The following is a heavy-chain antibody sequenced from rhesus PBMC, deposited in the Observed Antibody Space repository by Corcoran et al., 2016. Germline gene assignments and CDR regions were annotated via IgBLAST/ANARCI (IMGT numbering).Heavy chain of an antibody. CDR3: ARDQYNIWTGYYYYFDY. CDR2: ISGSGGST. V-gene: IGHV4-173*01. Sequence: QVQLQESGPGLVKPSETLSLTCAVSGGPIRSHYRSGIRQPPGKGLEWIGRISGSGGSTDYNPSLKSRVTISTDTSKNQFSLKLSSVTAADTAVYYCARDQYNIWTGYYYYFDYWGQGVLVTVSS. D-gene: IGHD3-3*01. J-gene: IGHJ4*01. CDR1: GGPIRSHY.